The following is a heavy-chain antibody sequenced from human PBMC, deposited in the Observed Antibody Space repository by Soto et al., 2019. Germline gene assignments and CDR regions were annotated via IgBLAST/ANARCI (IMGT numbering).Heavy chain of an antibody. D-gene: IGHD3-16*01. Sequence: SETLSLTCAVYGGSFSGYYWSWIRQPPGKGLEWIGEINHRGSTNYNPSLKSRVTISVATSKNQFSLKLISVTAADTAVYYCARENRKGGIRNFDYWGQGTLVTVSS. CDR2: INHRGST. J-gene: IGHJ4*02. V-gene: IGHV4-34*01. CDR1: GGSFSGYY. CDR3: ARENRKGGIRNFDY.